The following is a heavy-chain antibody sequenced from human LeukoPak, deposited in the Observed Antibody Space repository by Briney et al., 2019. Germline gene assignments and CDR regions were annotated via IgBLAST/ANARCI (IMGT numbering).Heavy chain of an antibody. CDR3: AREYGDYVFGFDY. D-gene: IGHD4-17*01. Sequence: ASVKVSCKASGYTFTGYYMHWVRQAPGQGLEWMGWINPNSGGTNYAQKFQGRVTMTRDTSISTAYMELSRLRSDDTAVYYCAREYGDYVFGFDYWGQGTLVTASS. CDR1: GYTFTGYY. J-gene: IGHJ4*02. V-gene: IGHV1-2*02. CDR2: INPNSGGT.